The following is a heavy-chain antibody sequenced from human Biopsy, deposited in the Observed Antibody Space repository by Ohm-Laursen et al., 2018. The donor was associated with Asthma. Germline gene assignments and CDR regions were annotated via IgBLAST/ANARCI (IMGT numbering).Heavy chain of an antibody. D-gene: IGHD2-2*01. J-gene: IGHJ4*02. Sequence: ASVKVSFKSLGGTFDTYVIGWVRQAPGQGLEWMGGINSVFGTTTYPQKFQDRVTITADDSTSTVYMELSSLRSEDTAVYYCARKAGSCISRTCYSLDFWGQGTLVTVSS. CDR2: INSVFGTT. CDR3: ARKAGSCISRTCYSLDF. V-gene: IGHV1-69*13. CDR1: GGTFDTYV.